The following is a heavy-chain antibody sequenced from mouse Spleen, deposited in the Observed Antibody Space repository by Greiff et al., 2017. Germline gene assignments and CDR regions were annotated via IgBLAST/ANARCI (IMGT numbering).Heavy chain of an antibody. CDR3: ARVGLPYYFDY. CDR1: GYTFTDYY. J-gene: IGHJ2*01. Sequence: VQLQQSGAELVRPGASVKLSCKASGYTFTDYYINWVKQRPGQGLEWIARIYPGSGNTYYNEKFKGKATLTAEKSSSTAYMQLSSLTSEDSAVYFCARVGLPYYFDYWGQGTTLTVSS. D-gene: IGHD3-1*01. V-gene: IGHV1-76*01. CDR2: IYPGSGNT.